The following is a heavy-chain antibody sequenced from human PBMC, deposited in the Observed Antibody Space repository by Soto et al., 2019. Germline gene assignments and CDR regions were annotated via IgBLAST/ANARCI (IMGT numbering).Heavy chain of an antibody. D-gene: IGHD2-21*02. J-gene: IGHJ4*02. CDR2: IDSDGSIT. V-gene: IGHV3-74*01. CDR1: GFTFNTW. CDR3: ATLGLQQAF. Sequence: PGGSLRLSCAASGFTFNTWMHWVRQAPGEGLVWVSSIDSDGSITSYADSVKGRFTISRDNAKNTLYLQMNSLRAEDTAVYYCATLGLQQAFWGQGTLVTVPQ.